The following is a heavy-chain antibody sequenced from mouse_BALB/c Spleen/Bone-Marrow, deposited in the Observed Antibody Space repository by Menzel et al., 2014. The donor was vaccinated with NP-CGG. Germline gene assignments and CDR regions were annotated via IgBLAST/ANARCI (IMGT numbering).Heavy chain of an antibody. D-gene: IGHD2-3*01. Sequence: EVQRVESGGGLVKLGGSLKLSCAASGFTFSSYYMSWVRQTPEKRLELVAAINTNGGSTYYPDTVKGRFTISRDNAKNTLYLQVSSLKSEDTALYYCASLYDGYSVFVYWGQGTLVTVSA. CDR3: ASLYDGYSVFVY. CDR1: GFTFSSYY. CDR2: INTNGGST. J-gene: IGHJ3*01. V-gene: IGHV5-6-2*01.